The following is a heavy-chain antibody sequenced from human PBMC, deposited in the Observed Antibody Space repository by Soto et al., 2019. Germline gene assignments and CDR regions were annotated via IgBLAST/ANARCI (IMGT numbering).Heavy chain of an antibody. J-gene: IGHJ3*02. CDR2: IIPMFGTA. Sequence: QVQLVQSGAEEKKPASSVKVSCKAYGGTFSSYAISWVRQAPGQGLEWMGGIIPMFGTANYAQKLQGRFTIIADESTITACMEMSSLRSEDTAVYYCARSEESAFAIWGQGTMVTVSS. V-gene: IGHV1-69*01. CDR1: GGTFSSYA. CDR3: ARSEESAFAI.